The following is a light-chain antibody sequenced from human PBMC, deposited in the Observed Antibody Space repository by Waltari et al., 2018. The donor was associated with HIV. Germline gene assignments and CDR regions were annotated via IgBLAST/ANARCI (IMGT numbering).Light chain of an antibody. CDR3: SSYTSSSTSVV. Sequence: QSALPQPASVSGSPGPSITISCTGTSSDVGGYNFFSWYQQHPGKAPKLMIYEVSTRPSGVSNRFSGSKSGNTASLTISGLQAEDEADYYCSSYTSSSTSVVFGGGTKLTVL. CDR1: SSDVGGYNF. CDR2: EVS. V-gene: IGLV2-14*01. J-gene: IGLJ2*01.